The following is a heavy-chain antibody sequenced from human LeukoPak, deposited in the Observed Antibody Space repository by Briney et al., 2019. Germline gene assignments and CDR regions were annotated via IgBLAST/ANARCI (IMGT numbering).Heavy chain of an antibody. V-gene: IGHV1-8*01. CDR1: GYPFTTYE. CDR3: ARGPRNDP. Sequence: GASVKVSCTTSGYPFTTYEINWVRQAAGQGLEWMGWVHPDTGYADYAQKFQGRVTMTSDTSISTAYMELSSPRSDDTAVYFCARGPRNDPWGQGTLVTVSS. J-gene: IGHJ5*02. D-gene: IGHD1-14*01. CDR2: VHPDTGYA.